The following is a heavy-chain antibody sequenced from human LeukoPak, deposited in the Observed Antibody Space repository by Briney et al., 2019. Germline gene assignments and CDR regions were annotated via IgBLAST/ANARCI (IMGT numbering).Heavy chain of an antibody. CDR2: ISSSGSTI. V-gene: IGHV3-48*04. CDR3: ARDRGGLYGLDY. CDR1: GFTFSLFS. D-gene: IGHD2-2*02. Sequence: PGGSLRLSCAASGFTFSLFSMNWVRQAPGKGLEWVSYISSSGSTIYYADSVKGRFTISRDNAKNSLYLQMNSLRAEDTAVYYCARDRGGLYGLDYWGQGTLVTVSS. J-gene: IGHJ4*02.